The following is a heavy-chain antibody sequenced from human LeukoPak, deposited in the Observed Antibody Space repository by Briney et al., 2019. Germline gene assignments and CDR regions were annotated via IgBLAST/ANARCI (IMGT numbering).Heavy chain of an antibody. V-gene: IGHV1-2*02. J-gene: IGHJ4*02. D-gene: IGHD1-26*01. CDR2: INPNSGGT. Sequence: SVKVSCKASGYTFTVYYMHWVRQAPGQGPEWMAWINPNSGGTTYAQKFQGRVTVTRDTSISTAYMELNSLTSDDTAMYYCAREGTGGSWAGYWGQGTLVTVSS. CDR1: GYTFTVYY. CDR3: AREGTGGSWAGY.